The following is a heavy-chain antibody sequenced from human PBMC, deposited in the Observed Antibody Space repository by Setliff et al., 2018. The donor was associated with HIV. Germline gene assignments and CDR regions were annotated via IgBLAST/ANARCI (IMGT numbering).Heavy chain of an antibody. Sequence: ASVKVSCKASGYIFSSYGISWVRQAPGQGLEWMGWTSAYNGNINYAQKFQGRVTMTTDTSTSTAHMELRSLRSDDTAVYHCARDREAGDWYFDLWGRGTLVTVSS. CDR1: GYIFSSYG. CDR2: TSAYNGNI. V-gene: IGHV1-18*01. D-gene: IGHD6-13*01. J-gene: IGHJ2*01. CDR3: ARDREAGDWYFDL.